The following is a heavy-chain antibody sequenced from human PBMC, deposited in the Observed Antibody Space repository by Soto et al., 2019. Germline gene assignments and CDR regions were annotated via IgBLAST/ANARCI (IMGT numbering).Heavy chain of an antibody. CDR1: GDSVSSNTAA. J-gene: IGHJ4*02. Sequence: SQTLSLTCAISGDSVSSNTAAWNWIRSSPSRGLEWLGRTYYRSNWRHDYAVSVKSRITVNPDTSKNHFSLQLNPVTPDDTAVYYCERGGAWTGFDLWGQGTLVTVSS. CDR3: ERGGAWTGFDL. D-gene: IGHD1-26*01. CDR2: TYYRSNWRH. V-gene: IGHV6-1*01.